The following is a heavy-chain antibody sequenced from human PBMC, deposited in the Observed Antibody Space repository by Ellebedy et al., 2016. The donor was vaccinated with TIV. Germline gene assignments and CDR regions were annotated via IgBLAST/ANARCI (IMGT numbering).Heavy chain of an antibody. V-gene: IGHV4-59*08. CDR3: ARLSHQIPD. CDR1: GGSFSGYY. J-gene: IGHJ4*02. CDR2: IYYSGST. Sequence: SETLSLTCAVYGGSFSGYYWSWIRQPPGRGLECIGYIYYSGSTNYNPSLKSRVTMSVDTSKSQFSLELSSVTAADTAVYYCARLSHQIPDWGQGILVTVSS.